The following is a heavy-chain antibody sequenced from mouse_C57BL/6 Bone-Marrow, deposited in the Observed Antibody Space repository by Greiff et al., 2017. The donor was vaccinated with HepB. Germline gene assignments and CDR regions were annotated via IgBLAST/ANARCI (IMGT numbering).Heavy chain of an antibody. Sequence: VQLKESGPVLVKPGASVKMSCKASGYTFTDYYMNWVKQSHGKSLEWIGVINPYNGGTSYNQKFKGKATLTVDKSSSTAYMELNSLTSEDSAVYYCARDYYGTAMDYWGQGTSVTVSS. CDR3: ARDYYGTAMDY. V-gene: IGHV1-19*01. J-gene: IGHJ4*01. CDR2: INPYNGGT. D-gene: IGHD1-1*01. CDR1: GYTFTDYY.